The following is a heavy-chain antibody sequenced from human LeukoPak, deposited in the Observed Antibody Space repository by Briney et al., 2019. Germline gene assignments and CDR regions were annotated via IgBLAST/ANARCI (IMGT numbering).Heavy chain of an antibody. CDR1: GFTFGDYP. V-gene: IGHV3-21*01. CDR3: ARDPPPAAIESGAFDI. CDR2: ISSSSSYI. D-gene: IGHD2-2*01. J-gene: IGHJ3*02. Sequence: GGSLRLSCTASGFTFGDYPMSWFRQAPGQGPEWVSSISSSSSYIYYADSVKGRFTISRDNAKNSLYLQMNSLRAEDTAVYYCARDPPPAAIESGAFDIWGQGTTVTVSS.